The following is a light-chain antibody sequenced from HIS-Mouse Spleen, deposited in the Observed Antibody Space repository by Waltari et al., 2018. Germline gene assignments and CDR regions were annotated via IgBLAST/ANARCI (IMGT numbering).Light chain of an antibody. J-gene: IGKJ2*01. CDR2: WAS. V-gene: IGKV4-1*01. CDR1: QSVLYSSNNKNY. Sequence: DIVMTQSPDSLAVSLGERATIHCKSSQSVLYSSNNKNYLAWYQQKPGQPPKLLIYWASTRESGVPDRFSGSGSGTDFTLTISSLQAEDVAVYYCQQYYSTPFGQGTKLEIK. CDR3: QQYYSTP.